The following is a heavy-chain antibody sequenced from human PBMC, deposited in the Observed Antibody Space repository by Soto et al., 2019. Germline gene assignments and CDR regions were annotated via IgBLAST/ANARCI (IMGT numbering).Heavy chain of an antibody. D-gene: IGHD3-9*01. CDR3: ASVLRYFDWPRPYMDV. V-gene: IGHV4-31*03. Sequence: PSETLSLTCTVSGGSISSGGYYWSWIRQHPGKGLEWIGYIYYSGSTYYNPSLKSRVTISVDTSKNQFSLKLSSVTAADIAVYYCASVLRYFDWPRPYMDVWGKGTTVTVSS. CDR2: IYYSGST. J-gene: IGHJ6*03. CDR1: GGSISSGGYY.